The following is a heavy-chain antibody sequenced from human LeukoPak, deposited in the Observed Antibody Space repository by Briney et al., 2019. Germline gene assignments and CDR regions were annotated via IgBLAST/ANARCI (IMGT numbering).Heavy chain of an antibody. V-gene: IGHV3-15*01. CDR3: TTGFFGTAVVVAATYYCDS. J-gene: IGHJ4*02. CDR1: GFTFSNAW. D-gene: IGHD2-15*01. CDR2: IKTMTERGTT. Sequence: GGSLRLSCAASGFTFSNAWMSWVRQAPGKGLEWIGRIKTMTERGTTDYASPVKRRFTISRDDSKSTVYLQMNSLTAEDTAAYYCTTGFFGTAVVVAATYYCDSWGQGTLVTVSS.